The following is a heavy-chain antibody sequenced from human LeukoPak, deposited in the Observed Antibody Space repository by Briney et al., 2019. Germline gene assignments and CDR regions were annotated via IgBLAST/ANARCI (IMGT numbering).Heavy chain of an antibody. CDR2: INHSGST. V-gene: IGHV4-34*01. CDR3: ARGGRGYYANLRPPRPWFYFDY. D-gene: IGHD3-10*01. J-gene: IGHJ4*02. CDR1: GGSFSGYY. Sequence: SETLSLTCAVYGGSFSGYYWSWIRQPPGKGLEWIGEINHSGSTNYNPSLKSRVTISVDTSKNQFSLKLSSVTAADTAAYYCARGGRGYYANLRPPRPWFYFDYWGQGTLVTVSS.